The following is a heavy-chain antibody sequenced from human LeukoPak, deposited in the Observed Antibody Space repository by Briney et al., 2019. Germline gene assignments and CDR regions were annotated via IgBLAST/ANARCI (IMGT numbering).Heavy chain of an antibody. CDR2: MNPNSGNT. Sequence: ASVKVSCKASGYTFTSYDINWVRQATGQGLEWMGWMNPNSGNTGYAQKFQGRVTMTRNTSISTAYMELSRLRSDDTAVYYCARTFYLDYPYYYFYMDVWGKGATVTVSS. D-gene: IGHD3/OR15-3a*01. J-gene: IGHJ6*03. CDR3: ARTFYLDYPYYYFYMDV. V-gene: IGHV1-8*01. CDR1: GYTFTSYD.